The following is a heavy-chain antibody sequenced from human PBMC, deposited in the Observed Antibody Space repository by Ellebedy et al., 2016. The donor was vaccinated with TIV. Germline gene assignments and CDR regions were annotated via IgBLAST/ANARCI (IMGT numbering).Heavy chain of an antibody. D-gene: IGHD3-10*01. J-gene: IGHJ6*02. CDR3: ARGYGTGRYGMDV. CDR2: VYYSGST. Sequence: PSETLSLTCTVPGDSVSSGSYYWSWIRQPPGKGLEWIGYVYYSGSTKYNPSLQSRVTISEDRSKNQFSLKLTSVTAADTAVYYCARGYGTGRYGMDVWGQGTTVTVSS. V-gene: IGHV4-61*01. CDR1: GDSVSSGSYY.